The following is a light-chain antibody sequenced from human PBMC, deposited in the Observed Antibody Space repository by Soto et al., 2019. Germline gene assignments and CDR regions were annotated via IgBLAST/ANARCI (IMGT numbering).Light chain of an antibody. CDR2: GAS. CDR3: QQYGSSHRT. J-gene: IGKJ1*01. Sequence: EIVLTQSPATLSLSPGERATLSCRASQSVSSSYLAWYQQKPGQAPRLLIYGASSRATGIPDRFSGSGSGRDFTLTISTLEPEDFAVYYCQQYGSSHRTFGQGTKVEI. CDR1: QSVSSSY. V-gene: IGKV3-20*01.